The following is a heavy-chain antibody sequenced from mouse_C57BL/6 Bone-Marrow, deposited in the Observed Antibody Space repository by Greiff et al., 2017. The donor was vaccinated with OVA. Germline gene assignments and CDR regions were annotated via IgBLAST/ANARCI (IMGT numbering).Heavy chain of an antibody. CDR1: GFTFSSYA. J-gene: IGHJ2*01. V-gene: IGHV5-4*01. Sequence: EVKLVESGGGLVKPGGSLKLSCAASGFTFSSYAMSWVRQTPEKRLEWVATISDSGSYTYYPDNVKGRFTISRDNAKNNLYLQMSHLKSEDTAMYYCARDKVVAYYFDYWGQGTTLTVSS. D-gene: IGHD1-1*01. CDR2: ISDSGSYT. CDR3: ARDKVVAYYFDY.